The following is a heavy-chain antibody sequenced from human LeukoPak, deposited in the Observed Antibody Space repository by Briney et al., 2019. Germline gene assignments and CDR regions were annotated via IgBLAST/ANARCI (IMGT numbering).Heavy chain of an antibody. CDR3: ARELGTVTTDY. D-gene: IGHD4-17*01. CDR1: GFTFSSYS. J-gene: IGHJ4*02. Sequence: GGSLRLSCAASGFTFSSYSMNWVRQAPGKGLEWVSYISSSSSTIYYADSVKGRFTISRDNAKDSLYLQMNSLRAEDTAVYYCARELGTVTTDYWGQGTLATVSS. V-gene: IGHV3-48*01. CDR2: ISSSSSTI.